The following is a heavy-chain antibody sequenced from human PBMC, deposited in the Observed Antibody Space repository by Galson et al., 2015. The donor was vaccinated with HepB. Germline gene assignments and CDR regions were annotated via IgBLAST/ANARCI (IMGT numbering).Heavy chain of an antibody. CDR2: ISRSSSGN. J-gene: IGHJ4*01. CDR1: RFTVDDYA. V-gene: IGHV3-48*01. CDR3: AREKGGWPDY. D-gene: IGHD6-19*01. Sequence: SLRLSCAASRFTVDDYAMHWVRQVPGKGLEWVSYISRSSSGNYYADSLNGRFTISRDNAKNSLYLQMNSLTVEDTAMYYCAREKGGWPDYWGQGTLVTVSS.